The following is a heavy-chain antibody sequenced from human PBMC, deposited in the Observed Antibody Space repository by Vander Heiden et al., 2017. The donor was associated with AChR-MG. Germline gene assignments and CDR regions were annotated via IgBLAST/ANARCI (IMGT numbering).Heavy chain of an antibody. D-gene: IGHD6-19*01. J-gene: IGHJ4*02. CDR2: SSSSSSYI. V-gene: IGHV3-21*01. CDR1: GFTFSGDG. CDR3: ARELYIAVAGITFDY. Sequence: EVQLVESGGGLVKPGGSLRLSCAASGFTFSGDGMNWVRQAPGKGLEWVSSSSSSSSYIYYADSVKGRFTISRDNAKNSLYLQMNSLRAEDTAVYYCARELYIAVAGITFDYWGQGTLVTVSS.